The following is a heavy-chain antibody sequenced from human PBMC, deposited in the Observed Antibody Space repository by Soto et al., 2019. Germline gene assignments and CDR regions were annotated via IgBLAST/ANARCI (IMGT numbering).Heavy chain of an antibody. J-gene: IGHJ4*02. CDR2: IYYSGST. D-gene: IGHD3-22*01. Sequence: PSETLSLTCTVSGGSISRSNYYWAWIRQPPGKGLEWISSIYYSGSTYYNPSLKSRVTISIDTSKNQFSLKLSSMTAADTSVYYCARVNTMIVVAFDYWGQGTLVTVSS. V-gene: IGHV4-39*01. CDR3: ARVNTMIVVAFDY. CDR1: GGSISRSNYY.